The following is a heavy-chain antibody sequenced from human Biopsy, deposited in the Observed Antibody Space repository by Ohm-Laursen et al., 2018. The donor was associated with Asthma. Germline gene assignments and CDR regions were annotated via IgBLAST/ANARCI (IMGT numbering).Heavy chain of an antibody. J-gene: IGHJ4*02. Sequence: TLSLTCAVYGGSFSSNYWSWIRQTPGKGLEWLRDTHHSGYTNYNPSLSSRLTLSVDTSKNQFSLILSSVTAADTAVYYCARHDHRWDTYADFWGQGTLVTVSS. V-gene: IGHV4-34*01. CDR2: THHSGYT. CDR3: ARHDHRWDTYADF. CDR1: GGSFSSNY. D-gene: IGHD2-2*01.